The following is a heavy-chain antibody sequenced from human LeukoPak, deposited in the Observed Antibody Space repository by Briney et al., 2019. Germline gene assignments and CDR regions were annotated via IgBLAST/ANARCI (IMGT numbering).Heavy chain of an antibody. CDR2: ISVYSDNT. J-gene: IGHJ4*02. CDR1: GFTFTSYG. V-gene: IGHV1-18*01. Sequence: ASVKVSCKASGFTFTSYGFSWVRQAPGQGLEWMGWISVYSDNTNYAQKLQGRVTMTTDTSTSTAYMELRSLRSDDTAVYYCARDESSSWTTSFDYWGQGTLVTVSS. D-gene: IGHD6-13*01. CDR3: ARDESSSWTTSFDY.